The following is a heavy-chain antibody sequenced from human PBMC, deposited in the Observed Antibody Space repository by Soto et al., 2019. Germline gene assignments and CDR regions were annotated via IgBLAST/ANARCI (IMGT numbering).Heavy chain of an antibody. CDR3: ARQARKEYYFDY. CDR2: IYYSGST. Sequence: SETLSLTCTVSGGSISSGGYYWRWIRQPPGKGLEWIGYIYYSGSTYYNPSLKSRVTISVDTSKNQFSLKLSSVTAADTAVYYCARQARKEYYFDYWGQGTLVTVSS. V-gene: IGHV4-31*03. CDR1: GGSISSGGYY. J-gene: IGHJ4*02.